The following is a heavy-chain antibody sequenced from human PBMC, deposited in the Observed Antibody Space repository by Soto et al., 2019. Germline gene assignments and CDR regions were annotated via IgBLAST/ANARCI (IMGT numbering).Heavy chain of an antibody. CDR1: GFSFSDYY. CDR2: MSSGGSAI. CDR3: AIVHDAGDY. J-gene: IGHJ4*02. Sequence: QVQLVESGGGLVKPGGSLRLSCAASGFSFSDYYMSWIRQAPGKGLEWVSYMSSGGSAIYYADSVKGRFTIARDNAKNSLYLQMNSLRAEAAAVYYCAIVHDAGDYWGQGTLVSVSS. V-gene: IGHV3-11*01.